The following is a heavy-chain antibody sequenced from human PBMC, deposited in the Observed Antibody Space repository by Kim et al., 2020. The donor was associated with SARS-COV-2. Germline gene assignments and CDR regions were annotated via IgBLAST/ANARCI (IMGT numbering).Heavy chain of an antibody. CDR3: AKSFSGSYFGYDY. J-gene: IGHJ4*02. CDR2: ISYDGSNK. CDR1: GFTFNTYG. D-gene: IGHD1-26*01. V-gene: IGHV3-30*18. Sequence: GGSLRLSCAASGFTFNTYGMHWVRPAPGKGLEWVAVISYDGSNKYYADSVKGRFTISRDNSKNTLYLQMNSLGIEDTAVYYCAKSFSGSYFGYDYWGQGTLVTVTS.